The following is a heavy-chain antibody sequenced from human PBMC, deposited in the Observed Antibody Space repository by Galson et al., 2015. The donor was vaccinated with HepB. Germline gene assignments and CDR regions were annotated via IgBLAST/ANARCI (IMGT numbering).Heavy chain of an antibody. V-gene: IGHV1-46*01. J-gene: IGHJ4*02. CDR2: MNPSTGST. CDR1: GYTFTSYY. D-gene: IGHD6-6*01. CDR3: ARVFHSRSSAADY. Sequence: SVKVSCKASGYTFTSYYIHWVRQAPGQGLEWMGTMNPSTGSTSYAQKFQDRVTMTRDPSTSTVYMQLSSLRSEDTAVYYCARVFHSRSSAADYWGQGTLVTVPS.